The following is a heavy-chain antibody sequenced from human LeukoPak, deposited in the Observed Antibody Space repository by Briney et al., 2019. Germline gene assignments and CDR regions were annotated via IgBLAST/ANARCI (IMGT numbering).Heavy chain of an antibody. J-gene: IGHJ4*02. V-gene: IGHV3-21*04. CDR1: GFTFSSYS. Sequence: KPGGSLRLSCAASGFTFSSYSMNWVRQAPGKGLEWVSSISSSSSYIYYADSVKGRFTISRDNAKNSLYLQMNSLRAEDTAVYYCAKEGERWLHPDIDYWGQGTLVTVSS. CDR2: ISSSSSYI. CDR3: AKEGERWLHPDIDY. D-gene: IGHD5-24*01.